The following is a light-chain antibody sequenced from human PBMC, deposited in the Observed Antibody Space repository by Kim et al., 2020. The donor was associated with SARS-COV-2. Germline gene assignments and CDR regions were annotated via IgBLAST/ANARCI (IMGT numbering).Light chain of an antibody. Sequence: SLAKRASLSCMASQSVSSSLAWYQQKPGQAPRLLIYGASTRATGIPARFSGSGSGTEFTLSISSLQSEDSAIYYCQHYHNWPAGHTFGQGTKLEI. CDR2: GAS. J-gene: IGKJ2*01. V-gene: IGKV3-15*01. CDR3: QHYHNWPAGHT. CDR1: QSVSSS.